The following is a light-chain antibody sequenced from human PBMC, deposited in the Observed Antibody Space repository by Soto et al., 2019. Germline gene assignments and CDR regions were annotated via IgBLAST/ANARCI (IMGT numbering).Light chain of an antibody. CDR3: QSYDSSLSGSV. CDR1: SSNIGAGYD. J-gene: IGLJ2*01. V-gene: IGLV1-40*01. CDR2: GNS. Sequence: QSVLTQPPSVSGAPGQRVTISCTGSSSNIGAGYDVHWYQQLPGTAPKLLIYGNSNRPSGVPDRFSGSKXXTXXXXAITGLQAEDEADYYCQSYDSSLSGSVFGGGTKVTVL.